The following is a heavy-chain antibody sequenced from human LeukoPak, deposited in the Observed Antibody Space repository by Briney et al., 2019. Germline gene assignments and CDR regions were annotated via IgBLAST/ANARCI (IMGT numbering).Heavy chain of an antibody. J-gene: IGHJ4*02. V-gene: IGHV3-48*03. D-gene: IGHD1-26*01. CDR1: GFTFSTYE. CDR3: ARGRWELSNYFDF. CDR2: ISRSGSTI. Sequence: GGSLRLSCAASGFTFSTYEMNWVRQAPGTGLEWISYISRSGSTIYYADSVEGRFTISRDNAQNSLYLQMNSLRAEDTALYYCARGRWELSNYFDFWGQGALVTVSS.